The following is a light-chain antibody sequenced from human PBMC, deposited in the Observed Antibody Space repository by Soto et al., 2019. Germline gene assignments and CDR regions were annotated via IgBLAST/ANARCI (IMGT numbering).Light chain of an antibody. CDR3: QKYDNAPET. Sequence: DIQVTQSPSSLSASVGDRVTITCRASQGISSYLAWYQQQPGKVPKVLIYAASTLQSGVPSRFSGSGSGTDFTLTISSLQPEDVATYYCQKYDNAPETFGQGTKVEIK. V-gene: IGKV1-27*01. CDR1: QGISSY. CDR2: AAS. J-gene: IGKJ1*01.